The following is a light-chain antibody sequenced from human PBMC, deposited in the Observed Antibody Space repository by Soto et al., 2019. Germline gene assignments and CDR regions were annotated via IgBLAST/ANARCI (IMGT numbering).Light chain of an antibody. Sequence: DIQMTQSPSTLSASVGDRVTITCRASQSISTWLAWYQQEPGKAPKLLIYVASSLQSGVPSRLSGSGSGTDFTLTISSLQPEDFATYYCQQSYSTLDYTFGQGTKVDIK. CDR2: VAS. CDR1: QSISTW. CDR3: QQSYSTLDYT. V-gene: IGKV1-39*01. J-gene: IGKJ2*01.